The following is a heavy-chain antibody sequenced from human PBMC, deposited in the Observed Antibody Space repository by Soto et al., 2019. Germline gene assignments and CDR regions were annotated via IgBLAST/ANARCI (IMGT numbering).Heavy chain of an antibody. CDR1: GYTFTRYY. D-gene: IGHD3-22*01. CDR3: ARPVGGDYYDSSGNYFDY. Sequence: ASVKVSCKASGYTFTRYYMHWVRQAPGQGLEWMGIINPSGGSASYAQKFQGRVTMTRDTSTSTVYMELSSLRSEDTAVYYCARPVGGDYYDSSGNYFDYWREGPLVTVS. V-gene: IGHV1-46*01. CDR2: INPSGGSA. J-gene: IGHJ4*02.